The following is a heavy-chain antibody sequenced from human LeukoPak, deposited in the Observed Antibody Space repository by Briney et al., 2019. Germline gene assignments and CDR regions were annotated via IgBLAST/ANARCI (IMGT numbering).Heavy chain of an antibody. J-gene: IGHJ4*02. D-gene: IGHD3-22*01. CDR2: IKQDGSEK. Sequence: GGSLRLSCAASGFTFSSYWMSWVRQAPRKGLEWVANIKQDGSEKYYVDSVKGRFTISRDNAKNSLYLQMNSLRAEDTAVYYCARETPTEAYYYDSSGIPDYWGQGALVTVSS. CDR3: ARETPTEAYYYDSSGIPDY. CDR1: GFTFSSYW. V-gene: IGHV3-7*01.